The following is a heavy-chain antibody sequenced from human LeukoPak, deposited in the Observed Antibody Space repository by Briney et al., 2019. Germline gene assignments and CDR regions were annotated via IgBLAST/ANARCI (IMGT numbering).Heavy chain of an antibody. J-gene: IGHJ4*02. CDR2: ISAYNGKT. CDR1: GYSFTSYG. CDR3: ARVVLIWFGGLNGCCDY. D-gene: IGHD3-10*01. V-gene: IGHV1-18*01. Sequence: EAAVKVSCKPSGYSFTSYGISWVRQAPGQGVEWMGWISAYNGKTNYAQKLKGRVTMTTDTSTSTAYMELRSLRSDDTAVYYCARVVLIWFGGLNGCCDYWGQGTLVTVSS.